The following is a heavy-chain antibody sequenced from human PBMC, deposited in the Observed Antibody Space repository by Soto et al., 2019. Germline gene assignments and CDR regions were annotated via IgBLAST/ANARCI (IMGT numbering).Heavy chain of an antibody. CDR2: INAGNGNT. CDR3: ARDLAYIREY. CDR1: GYTFTSYD. Sequence: ASVKVSCKASGYTFTSYDINWVRQATGQRLEWMGWINAGNGNTKYSQKFQGRVTITRDTSASTAYMELSSLRSEDTAVYYCARDLAYIREYWGQGTQVTVSS. J-gene: IGHJ4*02. D-gene: IGHD3-10*01. V-gene: IGHV1-3*01.